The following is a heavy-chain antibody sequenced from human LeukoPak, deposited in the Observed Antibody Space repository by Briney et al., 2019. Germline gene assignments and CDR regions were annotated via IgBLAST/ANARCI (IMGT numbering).Heavy chain of an antibody. CDR2: IWYGGSNK. D-gene: IGHD2-15*01. V-gene: IGHV3-33*01. CDR1: GFTFNSFA. J-gene: IGHJ4*02. Sequence: PGKSLRLSCAASGFTFNSFAMHWVRQAPGKGLEWVAVIWYGGSNKYYADSVKGRFTISRDNSKNTVYLQMNSLRAEDTAVYYCSGGSSYGDYWGQGTLVTVSS. CDR3: SGGSSYGDY.